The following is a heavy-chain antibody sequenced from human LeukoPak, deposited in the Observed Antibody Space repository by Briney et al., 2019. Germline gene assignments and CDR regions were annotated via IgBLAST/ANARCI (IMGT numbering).Heavy chain of an antibody. CDR1: GYSFTDYY. CDR3: AKDQNTGYANNWFDP. Sequence: ASVTVSCKASGYSFTDYYIHWVRQAPGQGLEWMGWINPNNGGTNFAQKFQGRVTMTRDTSISTAYMELSRLRSDDTAIYYCAKDQNTGYANNWFDPWGQGTLVTVSS. V-gene: IGHV1-2*02. J-gene: IGHJ5*02. D-gene: IGHD5-12*01. CDR2: INPNNGGT.